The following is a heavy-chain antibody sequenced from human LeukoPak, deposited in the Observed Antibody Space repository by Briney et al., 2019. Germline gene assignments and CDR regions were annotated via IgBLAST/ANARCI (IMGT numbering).Heavy chain of an antibody. CDR1: GYTFTGYY. V-gene: IGHV1-2*02. J-gene: IGHJ6*03. CDR2: INPNSGGT. Sequence: GASVKVSCKASGYTFTGYYMHWVRQAPGQGLEWMGWINPNSGGTNYAQKFQGRVTMTRDTSISTAYMELSRLRSDDTAVYYYARKTDYYYYMDVWGKGTTVTVSS. D-gene: IGHD1-14*01. CDR3: ARKTDYYYYMDV.